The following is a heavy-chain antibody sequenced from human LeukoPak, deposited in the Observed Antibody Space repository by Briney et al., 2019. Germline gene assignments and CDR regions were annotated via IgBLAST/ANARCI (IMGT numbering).Heavy chain of an antibody. J-gene: IGHJ6*03. Sequence: PSETLSLTCTVSGGSISGYYWSWIRQPAGKGLEWIGRIYTSGSTNYNPSLKSRVTMSVDTSKNQFSLKLSSVTAADTAVYYCARDNYDILTGYLNMDVWGKGTTVTVSS. CDR1: GGSISGYY. CDR3: ARDNYDILTGYLNMDV. CDR2: IYTSGST. D-gene: IGHD3-9*01. V-gene: IGHV4-4*07.